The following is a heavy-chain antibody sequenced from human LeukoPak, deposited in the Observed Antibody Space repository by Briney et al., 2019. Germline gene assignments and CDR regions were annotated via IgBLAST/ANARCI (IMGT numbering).Heavy chain of an antibody. Sequence: SETLSLTCTVSGGSITSGDSFWTWIRQHPEKGLEWIGYISYSGSPYDNPSLQTRVTISSDMSKNHFSLKLASVTAADSAVYYCATDHLAAAGYNWFDPWGQGTLVTVSS. CDR3: ATDHLAAAGYNWFDP. J-gene: IGHJ5*02. CDR1: GGSITSGDSF. CDR2: ISYSGSP. D-gene: IGHD6-13*01. V-gene: IGHV4-31*03.